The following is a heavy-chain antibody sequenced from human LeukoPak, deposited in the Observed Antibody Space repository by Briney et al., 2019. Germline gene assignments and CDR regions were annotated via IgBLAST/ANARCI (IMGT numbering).Heavy chain of an antibody. CDR2: INWNGGST. J-gene: IGHJ4*02. CDR1: GFTFDDYG. V-gene: IGHV3-20*04. Sequence: GGSLTLSCAPSGFTFDDYGMSWVRQAPGKGLEWVSGINWNGGSTGYADSVKGRFTISRDNAKNSLYLQMNGLRAEDTALYYCARQLGQLWAYEDYWGQGTLVTVSS. D-gene: IGHD5-18*01. CDR3: ARQLGQLWAYEDY.